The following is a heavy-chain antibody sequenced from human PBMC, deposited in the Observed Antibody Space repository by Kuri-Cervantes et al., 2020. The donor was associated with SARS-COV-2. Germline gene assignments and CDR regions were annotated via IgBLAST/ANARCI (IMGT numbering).Heavy chain of an antibody. CDR3: ARTHYPTLLDI. J-gene: IGHJ3*02. D-gene: IGHD3-10*01. Sequence: SETLSLTCTVSGGSISSYYWSWIRQPPGKGLEWIGYIYYSGSTNYNPSLKSRVTISVDTSKNQFSLKLSSVTAADAAVYYCARTHYPTLLDIWGQGTMVTVSS. V-gene: IGHV4-59*01. CDR2: IYYSGST. CDR1: GGSISSYY.